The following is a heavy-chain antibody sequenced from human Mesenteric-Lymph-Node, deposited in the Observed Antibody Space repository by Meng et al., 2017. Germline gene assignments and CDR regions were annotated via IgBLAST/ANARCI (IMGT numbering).Heavy chain of an antibody. Sequence: GGSLRLSCEASGFSLRSDEMNWVRQVPGKGLEWVSFISASGLAIYYADSVRGRFTISRDNAANSLYLQMNSLRVDDTAVYYCARSLPLYNWNDGDALDLWGQGTRVTVSS. CDR1: GFSLRSDE. CDR2: ISASGLAI. D-gene: IGHD1-20*01. V-gene: IGHV3-48*03. CDR3: ARSLPLYNWNDGDALDL. J-gene: IGHJ3*01.